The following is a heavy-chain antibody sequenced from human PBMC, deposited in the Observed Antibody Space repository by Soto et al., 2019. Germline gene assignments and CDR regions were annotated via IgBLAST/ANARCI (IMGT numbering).Heavy chain of an antibody. J-gene: IGHJ6*02. V-gene: IGHV1-3*01. CDR1: GYSFTNYA. CDR2: INAANGNT. D-gene: IGHD2-2*01. CDR3: DRDLFFCRSPSCYGRAFGMGV. Sequence: QVQFVQSGAEVKKPGASVKVSCKASGYSFTNYAMHWVRQAPGQRLEWMGWINAANGNTEYSQTLQGRVTITRDTSVRKVYMVLSSLRSEDTAVYCCDRDLFFCRSPSCYGRAFGMGVWGQGTTVTVSS.